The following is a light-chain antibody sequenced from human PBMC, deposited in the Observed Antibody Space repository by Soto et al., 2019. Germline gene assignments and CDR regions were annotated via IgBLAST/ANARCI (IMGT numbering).Light chain of an antibody. Sequence: EIVLTQSPGTLSLSPGERATLSCRASQSVSSSYLAWYQQKPGQAPGLLIYCASSRATGLPDRFSGSGSGTDFTLTISRLEPEDFAVYYCQQYGSSPLTFGGGTKVEIK. CDR2: CAS. J-gene: IGKJ4*01. CDR3: QQYGSSPLT. V-gene: IGKV3-20*01. CDR1: QSVSSSY.